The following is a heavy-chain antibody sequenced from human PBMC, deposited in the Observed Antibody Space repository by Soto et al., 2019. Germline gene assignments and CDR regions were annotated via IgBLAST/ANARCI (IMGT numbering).Heavy chain of an antibody. CDR2: ISYDGSNK. CDR1: GFTFSSYG. J-gene: IGHJ4*02. Sequence: GGSLRLSCAASGFTFSSYGMHWVRQAPGKGLEWVAVISYDGSNKYYADSVKGRFTISRDNSKNTLYLQMNSLRAEDTAVYYCAKDAGLWYGDYGLVDYWGQGTLVTVSS. V-gene: IGHV3-30*18. CDR3: AKDAGLWYGDYGLVDY. D-gene: IGHD4-17*01.